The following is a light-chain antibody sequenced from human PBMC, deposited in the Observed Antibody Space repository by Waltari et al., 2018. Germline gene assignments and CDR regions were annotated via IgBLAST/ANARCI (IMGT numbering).Light chain of an antibody. Sequence: EIVMTQSPATLSVSPGERATLSCRASQSIHSNLAWYQQKRGQAPRLLIYGASTRATGIPARFSGSGSGTEFTLTISSLQSEDFAVYYCQQYNNWPPWTFGQGTKVEIK. J-gene: IGKJ1*01. CDR1: QSIHSN. CDR2: GAS. CDR3: QQYNNWPPWT. V-gene: IGKV3-15*01.